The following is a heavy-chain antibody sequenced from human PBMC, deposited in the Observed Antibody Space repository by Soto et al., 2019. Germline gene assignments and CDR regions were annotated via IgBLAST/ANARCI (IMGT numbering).Heavy chain of an antibody. CDR3: ARSPDSSGYYPRWYYYGMDV. J-gene: IGHJ6*02. CDR1: GGSISSSNL. V-gene: IGHV4-4*02. Sequence: SETLSLTCAVSGGSISSSNLWSWVRQPPGKGLEWIGEIYHSGSTNYNPSPKSRVTISVDKSKNQFSLKLSSVTAADTAVYYCARSPDSSGYYPRWYYYGMDVWGQGTTVTVS. D-gene: IGHD3-22*01. CDR2: IYHSGST.